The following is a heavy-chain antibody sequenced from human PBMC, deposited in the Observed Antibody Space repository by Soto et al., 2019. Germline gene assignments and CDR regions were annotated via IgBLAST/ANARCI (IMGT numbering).Heavy chain of an antibody. Sequence: PETLSLTCTVSGVSISSRSYYWGWIRQPPGKGLEWIGSIFYSGSTYYNPSLKSRVTISVDTSKNQFSLKLSSVTAADTAVYYCACIFSGGYSYGFSYYGMDVWGQGTTVT. CDR1: GVSISSRSYY. CDR2: IFYSGST. V-gene: IGHV4-39*01. D-gene: IGHD5-18*01. J-gene: IGHJ6*02. CDR3: ACIFSGGYSYGFSYYGMDV.